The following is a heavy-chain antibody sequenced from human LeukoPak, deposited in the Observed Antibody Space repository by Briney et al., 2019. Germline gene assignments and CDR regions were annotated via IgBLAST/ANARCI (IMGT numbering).Heavy chain of an antibody. CDR1: GFTFSSYA. CDR2: ISYSSSII. V-gene: IGHV3-48*02. D-gene: IGHD1-26*01. CDR3: ARDRLGPIDDFDI. J-gene: IGHJ3*02. Sequence: PGGSLRLSCAASGFTFSSYAMNWVRQAPGKGLEWVSYISYSSSIIYYADSVKGRFTISRDNAKNSLYLQMNSLRDEDTAVYYCARDRLGPIDDFDIWGQGTMVTVSS.